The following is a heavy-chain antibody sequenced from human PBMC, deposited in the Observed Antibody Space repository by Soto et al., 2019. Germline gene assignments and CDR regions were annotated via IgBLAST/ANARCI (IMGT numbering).Heavy chain of an antibody. CDR2: ISGSSDYI. J-gene: IGHJ5*02. V-gene: IGHV3-21*01. Sequence: EVQLVESGGGLVKPGGSLRLSCAASGFSFSGYNMNWVRQAPGKGLEWVSSISGSSDYIFYADSVKGRFTISRDNAKNALYLQMNSLRAEDTGVYYCARDRGSGWYWGWFDPWGQGTLVTVSS. D-gene: IGHD6-19*01. CDR3: ARDRGSGWYWGWFDP. CDR1: GFSFSGYN.